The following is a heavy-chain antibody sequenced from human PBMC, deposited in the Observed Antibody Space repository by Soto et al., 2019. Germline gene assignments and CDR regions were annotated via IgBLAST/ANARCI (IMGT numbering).Heavy chain of an antibody. CDR2: IYYSCIT. CDR3: AKEGKAMAGDAFDI. Sequence: TLALSCAVSGGSISSGGYYWSWIRQHPGKGLEWIGYIYYSCITYYNPSIKSRVTVSVDTSKNQFSLKLSSVTAEDTDVYYSAKEGKAMAGDAFDIWGQGTMVTVSS. D-gene: IGHD5-18*01. V-gene: IGHV4-31*11. CDR1: GGSISSGGYY. J-gene: IGHJ3*02.